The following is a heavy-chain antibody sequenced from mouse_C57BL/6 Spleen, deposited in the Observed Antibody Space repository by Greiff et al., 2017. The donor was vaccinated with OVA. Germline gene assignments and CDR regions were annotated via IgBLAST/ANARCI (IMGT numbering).Heavy chain of an antibody. CDR2: ISSGSSTI. J-gene: IGHJ4*01. CDR1: GFTFSDYG. D-gene: IGHD2-5*01. V-gene: IGHV5-17*01. CDR3: ARNSNYVDYAMDY. Sequence: EVQLVESGGGLVKPGGSLKLSCAASGFTFSDYGMHWVRQAPEKGLEWVAYISSGSSTIYYADTVKCRFTISRDNANNTLFLQMTSLRSEDTAMYYCARNSNYVDYAMDYWSQGTSVTVSS.